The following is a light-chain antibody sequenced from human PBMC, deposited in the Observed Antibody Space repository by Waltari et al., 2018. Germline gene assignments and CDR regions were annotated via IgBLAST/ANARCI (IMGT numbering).Light chain of an antibody. Sequence: DIQMTQSPSSLSASVGDSITITCRASQGIDNYLAWFQQKPGKAPQSLIYAASTLQSGVPPKFSGSGFGTDFTLTINGLQPEDFATYFCQQYDSYPHTFGQGTRLEVK. CDR3: QQYDSYPHT. J-gene: IGKJ2*01. CDR2: AAS. CDR1: QGIDNY. V-gene: IGKV1-16*02.